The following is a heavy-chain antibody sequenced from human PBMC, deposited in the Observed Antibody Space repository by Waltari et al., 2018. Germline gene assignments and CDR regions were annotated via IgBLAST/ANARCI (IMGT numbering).Heavy chain of an antibody. CDR2: IIPYFGTA. Sequence: VQLVQSGAEVQKPGSSVKVSCKASGGTFSSYAISWVRQAPGQGLEWMGGIIPYFGTANYAKKFQGRVTITPDETTSTTYMEPKSLRFDDPAVYYWAKEFFDCSGSYSISGGMDGWGQGTTVTVSS. V-gene: IGHV1-69*05. CDR1: GGTFSSYA. D-gene: IGHD3-10*02. J-gene: IGHJ6*02. CDR3: AKEFFDCSGSYSISGGMDG.